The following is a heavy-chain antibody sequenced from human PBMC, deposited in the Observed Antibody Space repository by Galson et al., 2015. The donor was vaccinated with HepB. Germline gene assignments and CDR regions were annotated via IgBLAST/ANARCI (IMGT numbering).Heavy chain of an antibody. V-gene: IGHV3-48*04. D-gene: IGHD6-19*01. Sequence: SLRLSCAASGFTFSSYSMNWVRQAPGKGLEWVSYISSSSSTIYYADSMKGRFTISRDNAKNSLYLQMNSLRAEDTAVYYCARLPIRQWLVFDYWGQGTLVTVSS. CDR1: GFTFSSYS. CDR3: ARLPIRQWLVFDY. CDR2: ISSSSSTI. J-gene: IGHJ4*02.